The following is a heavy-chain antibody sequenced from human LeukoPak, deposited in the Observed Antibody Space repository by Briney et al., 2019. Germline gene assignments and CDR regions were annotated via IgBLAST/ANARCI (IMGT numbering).Heavy chain of an antibody. CDR1: GFTFSSYW. V-gene: IGHV3-7*01. CDR2: IKQDGSEK. J-gene: IGHJ6*03. CDR3: ARISYCGGDCYYYYMGV. D-gene: IGHD2-21*01. Sequence: GGSLRLSCAASGFTFSSYWMSWVRQAPGKGLEWVANIKQDGSEKYYVDSVKGRFTISRDNAKNSLYLQMNSLRAEDTAVYYCARISYCGGDCYYYYMGVWGKGTTVTVSS.